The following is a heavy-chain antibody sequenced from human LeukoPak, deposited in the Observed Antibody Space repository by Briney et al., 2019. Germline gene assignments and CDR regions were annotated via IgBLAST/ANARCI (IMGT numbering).Heavy chain of an antibody. CDR2: INHSGST. J-gene: IGHJ6*03. CDR3: ARRGRITLFGVVSDYYYMDV. Sequence: SETLSLTCAVYGGSFSGYYWSWIRQPPGKGLEWIGEINHSGSTNYNPSLKSRVTISVDTSKNQFSLKLSSVTAADTAVYYCARRGRITLFGVVSDYYYMDVWGKGTTVTVSS. D-gene: IGHD3-3*01. V-gene: IGHV4-34*01. CDR1: GGSFSGYY.